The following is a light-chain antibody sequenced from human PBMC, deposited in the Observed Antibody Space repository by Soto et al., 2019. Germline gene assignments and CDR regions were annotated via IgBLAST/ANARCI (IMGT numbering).Light chain of an antibody. V-gene: IGKV1-33*01. CDR3: QQYDNLPLASFT. J-gene: IGKJ3*01. Sequence: DIQMTQSPSSLSASVGDRVTITCQASQDISNYLNWYQQKPGKAPKLLIYDASNLETGVPSRFSGSGSGTDFTFTISSLQPEDIATYYCQQYDNLPLASFTFGPGTKVDIK. CDR2: DAS. CDR1: QDISNY.